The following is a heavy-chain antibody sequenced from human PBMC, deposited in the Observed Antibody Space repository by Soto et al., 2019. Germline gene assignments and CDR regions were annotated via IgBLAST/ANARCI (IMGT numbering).Heavy chain of an antibody. CDR1: GGTFSSYA. CDR2: IIPIFGTA. Sequence: QGQLVQSGAEVKKPGSSVKVYCKASGGTFSSYAISWVRQAPGQGLEWMGGIIPIFGTANYAQKFQGRLTITADESTSTAHMELITLRSEDTAVYYCARGAPNWHRRDHPSYYHGMDFWGQGTTVTV. D-gene: IGHD7-27*01. J-gene: IGHJ6*02. CDR3: ARGAPNWHRRDHPSYYHGMDF. V-gene: IGHV1-69*01.